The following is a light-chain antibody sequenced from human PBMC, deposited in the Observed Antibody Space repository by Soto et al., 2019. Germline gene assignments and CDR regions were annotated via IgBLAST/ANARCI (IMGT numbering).Light chain of an antibody. CDR1: SSDVGGYNY. CDR2: EVS. CDR3: SSYAGSVYV. Sequence: QSVLTQPPSASGSPGQSVTISCTGTSSDVGGYNYVSWYQQHPGKAPKLMIYEVSKRPSGVPDRFSGSKSGNTASLTVSELQAEDEADYYCSSYAGSVYVFGTGTKVTVL. J-gene: IGLJ1*01. V-gene: IGLV2-8*01.